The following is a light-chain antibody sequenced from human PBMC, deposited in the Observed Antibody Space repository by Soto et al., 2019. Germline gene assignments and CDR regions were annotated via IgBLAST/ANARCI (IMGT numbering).Light chain of an antibody. CDR2: GAS. CDR3: QQYGSSPRT. CDR1: QSLSSSY. Sequence: EIVLTQSPGTLSLSPGERATLSCRASQSLSSSYLAWYQQKPAQAPRLLIYGASSRATGIPDRFSGSGSGTDITLTISRLEPEDFAVYYCQQYGSSPRTFGQGTKVEIK. J-gene: IGKJ1*01. V-gene: IGKV3-20*01.